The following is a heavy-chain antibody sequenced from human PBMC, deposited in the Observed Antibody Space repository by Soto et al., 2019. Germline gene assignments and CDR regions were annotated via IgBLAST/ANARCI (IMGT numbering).Heavy chain of an antibody. Sequence: GGSLRLSCAASGFTFSSYAMHWVRQAPGKGLEWVAVISYDGSNKYYADSVKGRFTISRDNSKNTLYLQMNSLRAEDTAVYYCANPRGAMVYVATDAFDIWGQGTMVTVSS. J-gene: IGHJ3*02. V-gene: IGHV3-30-3*01. CDR2: ISYDGSNK. CDR3: ANPRGAMVYVATDAFDI. D-gene: IGHD2-8*01. CDR1: GFTFSSYA.